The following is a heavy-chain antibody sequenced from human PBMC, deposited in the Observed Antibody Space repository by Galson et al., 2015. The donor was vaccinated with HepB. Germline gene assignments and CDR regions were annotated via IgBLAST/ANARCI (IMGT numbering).Heavy chain of an antibody. V-gene: IGHV3-9*01. CDR2: ISWNSGSI. D-gene: IGHD6-13*01. Sequence: CAASGFTFDDYAMHWVRQAPGKGLEWVSGISWNSGSIGYADSVKGRFTISRDNAKNPLYLQMNSLRAEDTALYYCAKASRWAIAAYFDYWGQGTLVTVSS. CDR3: AKASRWAIAAYFDY. J-gene: IGHJ4*02. CDR1: GFTFDDYA.